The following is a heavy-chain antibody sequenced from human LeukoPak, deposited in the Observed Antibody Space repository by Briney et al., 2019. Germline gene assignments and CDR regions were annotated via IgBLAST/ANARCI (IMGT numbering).Heavy chain of an antibody. Sequence: PSETLSLTCTVSGGSTSGYYWSSIRQPAGMGLEWIWRISTSGSTHYTPSLKSRVTMSVETSRNQFSLTLGSVGAADTAVYYCASEGQQRLLDYWGRGTLVTVSS. CDR2: ISTSGST. J-gene: IGHJ4*01. CDR1: GGSTSGYY. V-gene: IGHV4-4*07. D-gene: IGHD6-25*01. CDR3: ASEGQQRLLDY.